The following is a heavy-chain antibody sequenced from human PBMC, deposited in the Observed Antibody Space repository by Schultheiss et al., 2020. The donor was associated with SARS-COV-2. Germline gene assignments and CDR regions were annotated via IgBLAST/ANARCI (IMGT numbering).Heavy chain of an antibody. Sequence: GGSLRLSCAASGLTFSSYSMNWVRQAPGKGLEWVSSISRSSSYIYYADSVKGRFTISRDNAKNSLYLQMNSLRAEDTAVFHCARNHVDTAMVTDYWGQGTLVTVSS. CDR3: ARNHVDTAMVTDY. J-gene: IGHJ4*02. V-gene: IGHV3-21*01. D-gene: IGHD5-18*01. CDR2: ISRSSSYI. CDR1: GLTFSSYS.